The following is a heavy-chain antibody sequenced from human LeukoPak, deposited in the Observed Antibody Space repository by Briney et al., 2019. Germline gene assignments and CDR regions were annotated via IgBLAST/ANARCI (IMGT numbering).Heavy chain of an antibody. Sequence: ASVKVSCKASGYTFTSYGISWVRQAPGQGLEWMGWISAYNGNTNYAQKLQGRVTMTTDTSTSTAYMELRSLRSDDTAVYYCARDLAWGGYYYDSSGSNHGDYWGQGTLVTVSS. CDR3: ARDLAWGGYYYDSSGSNHGDY. V-gene: IGHV1-18*01. D-gene: IGHD3-22*01. J-gene: IGHJ4*02. CDR2: ISAYNGNT. CDR1: GYTFTSYG.